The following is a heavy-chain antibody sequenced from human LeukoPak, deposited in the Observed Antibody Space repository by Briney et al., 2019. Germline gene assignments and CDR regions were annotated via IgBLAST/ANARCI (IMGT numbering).Heavy chain of an antibody. D-gene: IGHD1/OR15-1a*01. J-gene: IGHJ3*02. CDR3: ARGEHDAFDI. V-gene: IGHV3-21*01. CDR2: IISSSSSI. CDR1: GFTFSSYS. Sequence: GGSLRLSCAASGFTFSSYSMNWVRQPPGKGLEWVSSIISSSSSIYYADSLKGRFTISRDNAKNSLFLQMNSLRAEDTAVYYCARGEHDAFDIWRQGTMVTISS.